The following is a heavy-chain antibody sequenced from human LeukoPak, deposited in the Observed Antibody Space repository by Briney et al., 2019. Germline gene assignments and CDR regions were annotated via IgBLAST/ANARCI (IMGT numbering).Heavy chain of an antibody. CDR3: ARDGRDGQNDF. CDR2: IKQDGREK. D-gene: IGHD5-24*01. CDR1: GFTFANYW. V-gene: IGHV3-7*01. Sequence: GGSLRLSCAASGFTFANYWMSWVRQAPGKGLEWVANIKQDGREKKYVDYVKGRFTVSRENAKNSLSLEISSLRAEDTAVYYCARDGRDGQNDFWGQGTLVTVSS. J-gene: IGHJ4*02.